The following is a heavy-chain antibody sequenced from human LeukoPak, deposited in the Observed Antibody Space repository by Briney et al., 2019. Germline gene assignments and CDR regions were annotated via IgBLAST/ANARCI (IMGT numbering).Heavy chain of an antibody. CDR1: GGSISSYY. V-gene: IGHV4-4*09. D-gene: IGHD3-10*01. Sequence: PSETLSLTCTVSGGSISSYYWSWIRQPPGKGLEWIGHIYTSGSTNYNPSLKSRVTVSLDTSKNQFSLRLTSVTAADTAVYYCARRSYGSGSYNLWGQGTLVTVSS. J-gene: IGHJ5*02. CDR2: IYTSGST. CDR3: ARRSYGSGSYNL.